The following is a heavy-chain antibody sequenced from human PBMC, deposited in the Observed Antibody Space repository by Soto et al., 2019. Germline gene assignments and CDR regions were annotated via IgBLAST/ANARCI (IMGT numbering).Heavy chain of an antibody. V-gene: IGHV4-59*08. J-gene: IGHJ3*02. D-gene: IGHD3-16*02. CDR1: DGSISSYY. CDR3: ARHRNNDYIWGSYRYKGNFAFDI. CDR2: IHYSGST. Sequence: PSETLSLTCTVSDGSISSYYWSWIRQPPGKGLEWVGYIHYSGSTSYNPSLKSRVTISVDTSKNQFSLKLSSVTAADTAVYYCARHRNNDYIWGSYRYKGNFAFDIWGQGTMVTVSS.